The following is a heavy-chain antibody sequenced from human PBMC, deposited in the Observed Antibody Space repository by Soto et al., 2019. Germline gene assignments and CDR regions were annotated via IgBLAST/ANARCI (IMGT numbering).Heavy chain of an antibody. CDR1: GFTFDDYA. V-gene: IGHV3-9*01. CDR3: AAIVPLVEY. Sequence: GGSLRLSCAASGFTFDDYAMHWVRQAPGKGLEWVSGITWNSGNIGYADSVKGRFTISRDNAKNSLYLQMNSLRTEDTAFYYCAAIVPLVEYWGQGTLVTVSS. CDR2: ITWNSGNI. D-gene: IGHD2-2*01. J-gene: IGHJ4*02.